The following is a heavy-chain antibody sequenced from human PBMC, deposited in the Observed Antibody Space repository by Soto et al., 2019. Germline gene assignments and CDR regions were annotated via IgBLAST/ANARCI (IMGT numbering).Heavy chain of an antibody. CDR3: ATLKQAPGGIDS. CDR1: GYTFTAYY. V-gene: IGHV1-2*06. Sequence: QVPLVQSGAEVKKPGASVKVSCQASGYTFTAYYLYWVRQAPGQGLEWVGRINPKSGDTNYAQKFQGRVTMTRDTSISTTYMELSSLRSDDTAFYYCATLKQAPGGIDSWGQGTLVTVSS. CDR2: INPKSGDT. D-gene: IGHD3-16*01. J-gene: IGHJ4*02.